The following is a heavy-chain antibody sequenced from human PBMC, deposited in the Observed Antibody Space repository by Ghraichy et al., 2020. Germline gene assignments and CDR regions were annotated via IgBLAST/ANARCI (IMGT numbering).Heavy chain of an antibody. CDR1: GFTFSSYW. V-gene: IGHV3-7*01. CDR3: ARDQMYYDFWSGYYPPHYGMDV. Sequence: GGSLRLSCAASGFTFSSYWMSWVRQAPGKGLEWVATIKQAGSEKYYVDSVKGRFTISRDNAKNSLYLQMNSLRAEDTAVYYCARDQMYYDFWSGYYPPHYGMDVWGQGTTVTVSS. J-gene: IGHJ6*02. CDR2: IKQAGSEK. D-gene: IGHD3-3*01.